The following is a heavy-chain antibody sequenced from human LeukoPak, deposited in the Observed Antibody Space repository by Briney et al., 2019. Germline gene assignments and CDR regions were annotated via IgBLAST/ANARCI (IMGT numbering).Heavy chain of an antibody. Sequence: SETLSLTCTVSGGSISSHYWSWIRQPPGKGLEWIGYIYYSGSTYYNPSLKSRVTISVDTSKNQFSLKLSSVTAADTAVYYCARACGYDFYFDYWGQGTLVTVSS. V-gene: IGHV4-59*08. CDR2: IYYSGST. D-gene: IGHD5-12*01. J-gene: IGHJ4*02. CDR1: GGSISSHY. CDR3: ARACGYDFYFDY.